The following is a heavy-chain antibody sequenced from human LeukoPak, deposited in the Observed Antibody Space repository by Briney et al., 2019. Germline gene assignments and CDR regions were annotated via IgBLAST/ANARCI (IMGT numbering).Heavy chain of an antibody. CDR2: ISGSGGST. D-gene: IGHD3-10*01. CDR3: TTVITMLRGLHTSDY. Sequence: GGSLRLSCAASGFTFSSYGMGWVRQAPGKGLEWVSAISGSGGSTYYADSVKGRFSISRDNSKNTLYLQMNSLKTEDTAIYYCTTVITMLRGLHTSDYWGQGTLVTVSS. V-gene: IGHV3-23*01. CDR1: GFTFSSYG. J-gene: IGHJ4*02.